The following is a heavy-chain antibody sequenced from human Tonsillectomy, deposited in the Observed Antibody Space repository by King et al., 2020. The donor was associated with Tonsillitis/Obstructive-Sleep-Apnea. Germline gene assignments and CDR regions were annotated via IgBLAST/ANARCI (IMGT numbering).Heavy chain of an antibody. J-gene: IGHJ6*02. CDR3: TRGVIVTTGDGMDV. V-gene: IGHV4-34*01. Sequence: HVQLQQWGAGLLKPSETLSLTCAIYGGSFSDYYWSWIRQPPGKRLEWLGEINHGGSTNYNPSLKSRVTISVDTSKNQFILKLSSVTAADTAVYYCTRGVIVTTGDGMDVWGQGTTVTVSS. CDR2: INHGGST. CDR1: GGSFSDYY. D-gene: IGHD1-1*01.